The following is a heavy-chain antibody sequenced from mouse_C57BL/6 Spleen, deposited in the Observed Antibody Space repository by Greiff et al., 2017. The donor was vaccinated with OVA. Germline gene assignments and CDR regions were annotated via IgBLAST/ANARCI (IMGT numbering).Heavy chain of an antibody. D-gene: IGHD1-1*01. Sequence: QVQLQQPGAELVMPGASVKLSCKASGYTFTSYWMHWVKQRPGQGLEWIGEIDPSDSYTNYNQKFKGKSTLTVDKSSSTAYMQLSSLTSEGTAVYDCARAWPGDYGSSYWYFDVWGTGTTVTVSS. V-gene: IGHV1-69*01. CDR3: ARAWPGDYGSSYWYFDV. CDR2: IDPSDSYT. CDR1: GYTFTSYW. J-gene: IGHJ1*03.